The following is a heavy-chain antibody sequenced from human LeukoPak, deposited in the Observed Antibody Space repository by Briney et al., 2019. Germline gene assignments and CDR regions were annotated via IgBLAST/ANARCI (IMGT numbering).Heavy chain of an antibody. D-gene: IGHD3-22*01. CDR1: GYTFTGHF. CDR3: ARSYYYDTTGYTHDDAFDI. V-gene: IGHV1-2*02. Sequence: GASVTVSCKASGYTFTGHFMHWVRQAPGQGLEWMGWISPNSGDTNYAQKFQGRVTMTRDTSISTAYMELSRLRSDDTAVYYCARSYYYDTTGYTHDDAFDIWGQGTMVTVSS. CDR2: ISPNSGDT. J-gene: IGHJ3*02.